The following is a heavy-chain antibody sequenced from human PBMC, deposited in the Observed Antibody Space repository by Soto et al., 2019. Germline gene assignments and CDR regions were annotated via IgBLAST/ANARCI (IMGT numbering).Heavy chain of an antibody. Sequence: PWGSLRLSCAASGFTFSTYALSWVRQAPGRGLEWVSAISANGQGIYCADSVRGRFTISRDNSKSTRCLQMDSRGAEDAAGVYSAQDRTPPRAQIHYWGQGPLVTVSP. V-gene: IGHV3-23*01. CDR1: GFTFSTYA. CDR2: ISANGQGI. CDR3: AQDRTPPRAQIHY. J-gene: IGHJ4*02.